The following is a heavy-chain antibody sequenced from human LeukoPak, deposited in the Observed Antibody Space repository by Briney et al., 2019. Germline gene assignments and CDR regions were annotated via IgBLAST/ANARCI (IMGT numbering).Heavy chain of an antibody. J-gene: IGHJ4*02. CDR3: ARDAEARISAAGTFDY. CDR2: ISGLGGST. D-gene: IGHD6-13*01. Sequence: GGSLRLSCAASGFTFSSYAMSWVRQAPGKGLEWVSVISGLGGSTYYADSVKGRFAISRDNSKNTLWLQMNSLRADDTAIYYCARDAEARISAAGTFDYWGQGSLVTVSS. V-gene: IGHV3-23*01. CDR1: GFTFSSYA.